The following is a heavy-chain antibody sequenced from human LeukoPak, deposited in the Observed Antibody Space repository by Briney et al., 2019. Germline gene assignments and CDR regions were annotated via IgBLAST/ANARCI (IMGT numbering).Heavy chain of an antibody. J-gene: IGHJ4*02. V-gene: IGHV2-5*02. CDR1: GFSLNTRDLG. Sequence: SGPTLVKPTQTLTLTCTLSGFSLNTRDLGVGWIRQPPGKAPEWLAVIYWDDDARYRPSLKTRLTITKDTSKNQVVLTMTDMAPVDTATFYCARERIVVASQVFDYWGQGTPVSVSS. D-gene: IGHD1-26*01. CDR2: IYWDDDA. CDR3: ARERIVVASQVFDY.